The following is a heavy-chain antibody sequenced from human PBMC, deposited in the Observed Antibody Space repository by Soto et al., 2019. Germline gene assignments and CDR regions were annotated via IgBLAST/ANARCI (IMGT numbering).Heavy chain of an antibody. Sequence: SVKVSCKASGGTFSSYAISWVRQAPGQGLEWMGGIIPIFGTANYAQKFQGRVTITAAESTSTAYMELSSLRSEDTAVYYCASEVIAARRGRYYYGMDVWGQGTTGTV. CDR2: IIPIFGTA. CDR1: GGTFSSYA. V-gene: IGHV1-69*13. CDR3: ASEVIAARRGRYYYGMDV. J-gene: IGHJ6*02. D-gene: IGHD2-15*01.